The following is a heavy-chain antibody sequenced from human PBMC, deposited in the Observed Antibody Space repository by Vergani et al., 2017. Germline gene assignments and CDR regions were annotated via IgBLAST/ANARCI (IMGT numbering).Heavy chain of an antibody. CDR1: GFTFSSYS. Sequence: EVQLVESGGGLVQPGGSLRLSCAASGFTFSSYSMNWVRQAPGKGLEWVANIKQDGSEKYYVDSVKGRFTISRDNAKNSLYLQMNSLRAEDTAVYYCGRGSDNYNWGQGTLVTVSS. V-gene: IGHV3-7*01. CDR2: IKQDGSEK. J-gene: IGHJ4*02. CDR3: GRGSDNYN. D-gene: IGHD5-24*01.